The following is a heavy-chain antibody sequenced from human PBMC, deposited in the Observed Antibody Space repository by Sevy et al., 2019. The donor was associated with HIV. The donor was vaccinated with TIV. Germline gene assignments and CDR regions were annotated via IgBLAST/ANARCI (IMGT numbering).Heavy chain of an antibody. D-gene: IGHD5-18*01. Sequence: GGSRRLCCAASGFTFSGYWMTWVRQAPGKGLEWVANIKEDGSAEYYVDSVKGRFTISRDNAKNSLFLQLHSLRVEDTDMYYCASDPPGYGASDYLGQGTLVTVYS. CDR3: ASDPPGYGASDY. CDR1: GFTFSGYW. V-gene: IGHV3-7*01. CDR2: IKEDGSAE. J-gene: IGHJ4*02.